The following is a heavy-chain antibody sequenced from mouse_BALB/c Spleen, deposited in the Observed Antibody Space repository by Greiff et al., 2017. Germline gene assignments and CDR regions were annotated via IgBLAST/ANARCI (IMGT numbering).Heavy chain of an antibody. Sequence: PFSSFHISFPSSFYSFPFSHLNFFTQINLKRLYFIGNIYPYYVGTSYNQKFKGKATWTVDKSSSTAYMQRKSLTSEDSAVYYCARYYGYGYFDYWGQGT. J-gene: IGHJ2*01. CDR1: FYSFPFSH. CDR3: ARYYGYGYFDY. CDR2: IYPYYVGT. V-gene: IGHV1-39*01. D-gene: IGHD2-2*01.